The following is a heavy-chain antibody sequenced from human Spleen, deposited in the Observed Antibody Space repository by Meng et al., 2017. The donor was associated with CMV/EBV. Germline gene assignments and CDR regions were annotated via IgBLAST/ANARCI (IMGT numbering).Heavy chain of an antibody. D-gene: IGHD3-10*01. V-gene: IGHV3-53*01. Sequence: GESLKISCAASGFAVNSYYMSWVRQSPGKGLEWVSVIYSSGSTYFADSLQGRFTVSRDSSKNMLYLQMDSLRAEDTAVYYCARDRGDLMYYFDLWGQGSLVTVSS. J-gene: IGHJ4*02. CDR2: IYSSGST. CDR1: GFAVNSYY. CDR3: ARDRGDLMYYFDL.